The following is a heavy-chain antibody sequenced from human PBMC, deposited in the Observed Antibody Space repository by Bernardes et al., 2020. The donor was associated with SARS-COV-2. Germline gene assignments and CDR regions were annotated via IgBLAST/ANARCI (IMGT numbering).Heavy chain of an antibody. Sequence: SEPLSVSCTVSGGSISNSPYYWGWIRQPPGKGLEWIGSIYYSGTTSYNPSLKSRITISVDTSKNQFSLKLTSVTAADPAVYYCATVFCSTTSCYNPSDPYYYYYGLDVWGQGTTVTVSS. V-gene: IGHV4-39*01. CDR3: ATVFCSTTSCYNPSDPYYYYYGLDV. J-gene: IGHJ6*02. D-gene: IGHD2-2*01. CDR2: IYYSGTT. CDR1: GGSISNSPYY.